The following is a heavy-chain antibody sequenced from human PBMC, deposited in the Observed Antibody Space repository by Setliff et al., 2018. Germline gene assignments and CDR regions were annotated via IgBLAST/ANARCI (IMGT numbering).Heavy chain of an antibody. CDR1: GFTFSNAW. CDR3: TTLYSSSWDPTDGFDY. CDR2: IKSKTDGGTT. V-gene: IGHV3-15*01. D-gene: IGHD6-13*01. Sequence: KPGGSLRLSCAASGFTFSNAWMSWVRQAPGKGLEWVGRIKSKTDGGTTDYAAPVKGRFTISRDDSKNTLYLQMNSLKTEDTAVYYCTTLYSSSWDPTDGFDYWGQGTLVTVSS. J-gene: IGHJ4*02.